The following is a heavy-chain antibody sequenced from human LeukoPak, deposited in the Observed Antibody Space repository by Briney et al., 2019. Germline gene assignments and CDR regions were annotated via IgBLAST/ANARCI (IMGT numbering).Heavy chain of an antibody. D-gene: IGHD3-22*01. CDR3: ARDGGYYYDSSGYRTGLAFDI. CDR1: GGSISSYY. Sequence: SETLSLTCTVSGGSISSYYWGWIRQPPGKGLEWIGSIYYSGSTYYNPSLKSRVTISVDTSKNQFSLKLSSVTAADTAVYYCARDGGYYYDSSGYRTGLAFDIWGQGTMVTVSS. CDR2: IYYSGST. V-gene: IGHV4-39*07. J-gene: IGHJ3*02.